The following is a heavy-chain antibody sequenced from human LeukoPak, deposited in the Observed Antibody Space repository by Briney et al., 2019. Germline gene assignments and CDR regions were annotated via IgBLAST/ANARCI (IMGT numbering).Heavy chain of an antibody. CDR1: GGSISSSY. CDR3: ARRRITMVRGVSISPSRAFDI. V-gene: IGHV4-39*07. J-gene: IGHJ3*02. D-gene: IGHD3-10*01. CDR2: IFYSGST. Sequence: SETLSLTCTVSGGSISSSYWGWIRQPPGKGLEWIGNIFYSGSTYYNPSLQSRVTISLDTSKNQFSLKLSSVTAADTAVYYCARRRITMVRGVSISPSRAFDIWGQGTMVTVSS.